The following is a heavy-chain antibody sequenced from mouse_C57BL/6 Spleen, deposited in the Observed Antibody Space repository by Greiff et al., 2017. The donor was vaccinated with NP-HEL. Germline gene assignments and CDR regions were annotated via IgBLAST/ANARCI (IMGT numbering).Heavy chain of an antibody. Sequence: EVQGVESGGDLVKPGGSLKLSCAASGFTFSSYGMSWVRQTPDKRLEWVATISSGGSYTYYPDSVKGRFTISRDNAKNTLYLQMSSLKSEDTAMYYCARHGLREGYFDVWGTGTTVTVSS. D-gene: IGHD1-1*01. CDR1: GFTFSSYG. V-gene: IGHV5-6*01. CDR2: ISSGGSYT. J-gene: IGHJ1*03. CDR3: ARHGLREGYFDV.